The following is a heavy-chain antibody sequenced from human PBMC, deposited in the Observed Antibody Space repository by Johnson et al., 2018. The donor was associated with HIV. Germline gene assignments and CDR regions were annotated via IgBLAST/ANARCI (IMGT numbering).Heavy chain of an antibody. CDR1: GFTFSSYA. V-gene: IGHV3-30*14. CDR2: ISYDGSDK. D-gene: IGHD4-17*01. J-gene: IGHJ3*01. CDR3: ARDPLTLTTTLDAFDL. Sequence: QVQLVESGGGVVQPGRSLRLSCAASGFTFSSYAMHWVRQAPGKGLEWVAVISYDGSDKYYADSVKGRFTISRDSSKNTLYLQMNSLRAEDTAVYYCARDPLTLTTTLDAFDLWGQGTMVTVSS.